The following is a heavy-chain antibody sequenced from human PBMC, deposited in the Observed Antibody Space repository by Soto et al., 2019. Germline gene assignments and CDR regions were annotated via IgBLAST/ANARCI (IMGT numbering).Heavy chain of an antibody. J-gene: IGHJ6*02. V-gene: IGHV1-18*04. D-gene: IGHD1-7*01. CDR1: GYTFTSYG. Sequence: QVQLVQSGAEVKKPGASVKVSCKASGYTFTSYGISWVRQAPGQGLEWMGWISAYNGNTNYAQKLQGRVTMTTDTSTSTAYMELRSLRSDDTAVYYCARDESEPPLITGTTLYGMDVWGQGTTVTVSS. CDR2: ISAYNGNT. CDR3: ARDESEPPLITGTTLYGMDV.